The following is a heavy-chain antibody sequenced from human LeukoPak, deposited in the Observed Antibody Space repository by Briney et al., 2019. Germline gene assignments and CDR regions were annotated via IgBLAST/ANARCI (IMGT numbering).Heavy chain of an antibody. J-gene: IGHJ4*02. V-gene: IGHV3-23*01. Sequence: GGSLRLSCAASGFTFSHYALSWVRQAPGKGLEWVSTITGGGDRTYYSDSVEGRFTFSRDNSKKSLSLQMNSLRVEDTAIYYCAKMGRDLGYCSGGSCYPGRFWGQGTLVTVSS. CDR3: AKMGRDLGYCSGGSCYPGRF. CDR2: ITGGGDRT. D-gene: IGHD2-15*01. CDR1: GFTFSHYA.